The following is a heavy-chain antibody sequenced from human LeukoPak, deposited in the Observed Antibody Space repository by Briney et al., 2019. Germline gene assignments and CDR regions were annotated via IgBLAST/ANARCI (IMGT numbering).Heavy chain of an antibody. CDR1: GGSISSYY. J-gene: IGHJ6*03. CDR3: ARLYYYGSGSYDYYYYMDV. Sequence: SETLSLTCTVSGGSISSYYWSWIRQPAGKGLEWIGRIYTSGSTNYNPSLKSRVTMSVDTSKNQFSLKLSSVTAADTAVYYCARLYYYGSGSYDYYYYMDVWGKGTTVTISS. D-gene: IGHD3-10*01. CDR2: IYTSGST. V-gene: IGHV4-4*07.